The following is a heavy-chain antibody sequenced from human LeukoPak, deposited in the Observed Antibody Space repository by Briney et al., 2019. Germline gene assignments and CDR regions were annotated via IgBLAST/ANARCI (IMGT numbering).Heavy chain of an antibody. J-gene: IGHJ4*02. V-gene: IGHV3-48*01. CDR1: GFTFSSYS. CDR2: ISSSSSTI. D-gene: IGHD3-16*01. Sequence: GGSLRLSRAASGFTFSSYSMNWVRQAPGKGLEWVSYISSSSSTIYYADSVKGRFTISRDNAKNSLYLQMNSLRAEDTAVYYCARDQGDSSRDYWGQGTLVTVSS. CDR3: ARDQGDSSRDY.